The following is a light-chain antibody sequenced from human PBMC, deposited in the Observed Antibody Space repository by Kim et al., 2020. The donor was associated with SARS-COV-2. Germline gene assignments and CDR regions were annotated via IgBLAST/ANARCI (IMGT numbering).Light chain of an antibody. CDR3: ISFTTAATWV. Sequence: GQSITISCTGTSSDIGAYNYVSWFQQHPGKAPQLMIYTVTERPSGVSNRLSGSKSGTTASLTISGLQAEDEADYYCISFTTAATWVFGGGTKLTVL. J-gene: IGLJ3*02. CDR1: SSDIGAYNY. V-gene: IGLV2-14*03. CDR2: TVT.